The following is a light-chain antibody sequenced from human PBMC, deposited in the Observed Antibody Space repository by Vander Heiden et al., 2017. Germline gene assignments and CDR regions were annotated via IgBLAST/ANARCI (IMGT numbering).Light chain of an antibody. CDR2: DAS. CDR3: QQYKSDYI. J-gene: IGKJ2*01. Sequence: DLQMTQSPSTLSASVGDRVTITCRASQSISSWLAWYQQKPGKAPKLLIYDASSLESGVPSRFSGSGSGTEFTLTISSLQPDDFATYYCQQYKSDYIFGQGTKLEIK. CDR1: QSISSW. V-gene: IGKV1-5*01.